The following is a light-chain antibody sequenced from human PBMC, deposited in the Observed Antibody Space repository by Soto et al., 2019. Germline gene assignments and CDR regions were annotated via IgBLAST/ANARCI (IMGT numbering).Light chain of an antibody. V-gene: IGLV2-23*01. J-gene: IGLJ2*01. CDR3: CSYAGSTTHVI. Sequence: QSALTQPASVSGSPGQSITISCTGTSSDVGTSNLVSWYHQCPGKTPKLMIYEGTKRPSGVSNRFSGSKSGNTASLTISGLQADDEADYYCCSYAGSTTHVIFGGGTKLTVL. CDR1: SSDVGTSNL. CDR2: EGT.